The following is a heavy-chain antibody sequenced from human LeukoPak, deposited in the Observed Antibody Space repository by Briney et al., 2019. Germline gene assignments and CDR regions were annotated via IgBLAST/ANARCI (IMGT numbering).Heavy chain of an antibody. CDR3: ARDRPESIVGATFTFDY. Sequence: PGRSLRLSCAASGFTFSSYGMHWVRQAPGKGLEWVAVIWYDGSNKYYADSVKGRFTISRDNSKNTLYLQMNSLRAEDTAVCYCARDRPESIVGATFTFDYWGQGTLVTVSS. CDR1: GFTFSSYG. V-gene: IGHV3-33*01. D-gene: IGHD1-26*01. CDR2: IWYDGSNK. J-gene: IGHJ4*02.